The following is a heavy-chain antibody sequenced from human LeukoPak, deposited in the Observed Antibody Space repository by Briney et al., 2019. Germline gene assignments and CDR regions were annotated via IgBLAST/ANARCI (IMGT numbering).Heavy chain of an antibody. CDR1: GLTVSSNC. D-gene: IGHD3-22*01. CDR2: IYSGGST. CDR3: ARRAGDYSHPYDY. V-gene: IGHV3-53*01. Sequence: GGSLRLSCPASGLTVSSNCMSWVRQAPGKGLEWVSLIYSGGSTYYTDSVKGRFTISRDNSKNTLYLQMNSLRAEDTAVYYCARRAGDYSHPYDYWGQGILVTVSS. J-gene: IGHJ4*02.